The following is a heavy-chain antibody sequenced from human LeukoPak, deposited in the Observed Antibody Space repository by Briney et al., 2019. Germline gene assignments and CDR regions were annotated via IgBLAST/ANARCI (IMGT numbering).Heavy chain of an antibody. CDR1: GFTFSNVW. D-gene: IGHD2/OR15-2a*01. V-gene: IGHV3-15*01. J-gene: IGHJ4*02. CDR2: IKSKTDGCTT. CDR3: TTEID. Sequence: PGGSLRLSCVASGFTFSNVWMNWVRQAPGRGLEWVGRIKSKTDGCTTDYAVPVKGIFTISRDDSKNTLYLQMNSLKTEDTAVYYCTTEIDWGQGTLVTASS.